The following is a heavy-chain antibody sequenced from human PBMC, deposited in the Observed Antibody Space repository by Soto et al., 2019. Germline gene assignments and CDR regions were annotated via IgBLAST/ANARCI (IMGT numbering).Heavy chain of an antibody. Sequence: GGSLRLSCTASGFTFGDYAMSWVRQAPGKGLEWVGFIRSKAYGGTTEYAASVKGRFTISRDDSKSIAYLQMNSLKTEDTAVYYCTGEYCSGGSCHAGYWGQGTLVTVSS. CDR1: GFTFGDYA. CDR2: IRSKAYGGTT. D-gene: IGHD2-15*01. V-gene: IGHV3-49*04. CDR3: TGEYCSGGSCHAGY. J-gene: IGHJ4*02.